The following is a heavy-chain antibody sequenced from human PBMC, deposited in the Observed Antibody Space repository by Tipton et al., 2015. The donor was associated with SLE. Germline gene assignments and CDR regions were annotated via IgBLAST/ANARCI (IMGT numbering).Heavy chain of an antibody. CDR1: GSSISNYY. CDR3: ASNREGTGTPTG. V-gene: IGHV4-4*07. CDR2: VHTSGST. J-gene: IGHJ4*02. D-gene: IGHD1-7*01. Sequence: TLSLTCTVSGSSISNYYWSRIRQSAGKGLEWIGRVHTSGSTSYNPSLKSRLTMSVDMSNNQVSLKLTSVTAADTAMYYCASNREGTGTPTGWGQGTLVTVSS.